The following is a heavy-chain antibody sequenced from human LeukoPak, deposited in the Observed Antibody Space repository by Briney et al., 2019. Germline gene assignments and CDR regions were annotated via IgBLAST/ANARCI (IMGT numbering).Heavy chain of an antibody. Sequence: SVKVSCKASGGTFSSYAISWVRQAPGQGLEWMGGIIPIFGTANYAQKFQGRVTITADESTSTAYMELSSLRSEDTAVYYCARRYYGSGSYTPRGFDPWGQGTLVTVSS. CDR2: IIPIFGTA. D-gene: IGHD3-10*01. CDR1: GGTFSSYA. V-gene: IGHV1-69*13. CDR3: ARRYYGSGSYTPRGFDP. J-gene: IGHJ5*02.